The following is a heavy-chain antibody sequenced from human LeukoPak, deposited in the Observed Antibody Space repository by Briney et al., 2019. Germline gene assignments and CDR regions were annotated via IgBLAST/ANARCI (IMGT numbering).Heavy chain of an antibody. CDR3: ARGGSLGNYFDY. J-gene: IGHJ4*02. V-gene: IGHV1-69*04. Sequence: ASVNVSCKASGGTFSSYAISWVRQAPGQGLEWMGRIIPIFGIANYAQKFQRRVTITADKSTSTAYMQLSSLRSEDTAVYYCARGGSLGNYFDYWGQGTLVTVSS. CDR1: GGTFSSYA. D-gene: IGHD1-26*01. CDR2: IIPIFGIA.